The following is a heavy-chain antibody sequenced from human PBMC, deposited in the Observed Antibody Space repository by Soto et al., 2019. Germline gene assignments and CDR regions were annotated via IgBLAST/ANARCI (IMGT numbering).Heavy chain of an antibody. D-gene: IGHD6-13*01. CDR2: INHSGST. V-gene: IGHV4-34*01. CDR1: GGSFSGYY. J-gene: IGHJ4*02. Sequence: QVQLQQWGAGLLKPSETLSLTCAVYGGSFSGYYWSWIRQPPGKGLEWIGEINHSGSTNYNPSLKSRVTISVDTSKNQFSLKLSSVTAADTAVYYCATEPYSSPTYFDYWGQGTLVTVSS. CDR3: ATEPYSSPTYFDY.